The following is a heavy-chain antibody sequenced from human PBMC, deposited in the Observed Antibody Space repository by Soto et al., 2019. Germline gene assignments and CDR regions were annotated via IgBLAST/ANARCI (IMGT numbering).Heavy chain of an antibody. CDR2: INSDGSST. D-gene: IGHD3-22*01. CDR1: GFTFSSYW. V-gene: IGHV3-74*01. Sequence: GGSLRLSCAASGFTFSSYWMHWVRQAPGKGLVWVSRINSDGSSTSYADSVKGRFTISRDNAKNTLYLQMNSLRAEDTAVYYCARVGYYDSSEVILHSDGMDVWGQGTTVTVSS. J-gene: IGHJ6*02. CDR3: ARVGYYDSSEVILHSDGMDV.